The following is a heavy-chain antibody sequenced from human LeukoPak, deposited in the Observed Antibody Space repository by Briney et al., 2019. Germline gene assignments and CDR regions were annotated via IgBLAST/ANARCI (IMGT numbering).Heavy chain of an antibody. Sequence: PGGSLRLSCAASGFTFSSYSMSWVRQAPGKGLEWVSSISSSSSYIYYADSVKGRFTISRDNAKNSLYLQMNSLRAEDTAVYYCARARLAVAGTSLAYWGQGTLVTVSS. D-gene: IGHD6-19*01. V-gene: IGHV3-21*01. CDR1: GFTFSSYS. J-gene: IGHJ4*02. CDR3: ARARLAVAGTSLAY. CDR2: ISSSSSYI.